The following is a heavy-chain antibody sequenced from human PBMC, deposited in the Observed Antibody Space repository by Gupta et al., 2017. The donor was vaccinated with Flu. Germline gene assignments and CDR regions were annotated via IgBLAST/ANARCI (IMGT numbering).Heavy chain of an antibody. V-gene: IGHV4-31*03. CDR3: ARAPYGSGSPYFPNFDY. J-gene: IGHJ4*02. CDR1: GGSISSGGYS. D-gene: IGHD3-10*01. Sequence: QVQLQESGPGLVKPSQTLSLTCTVSGGSISSGGYSWSWIRQHPGKGLEWIGYIYYSGSTYYNPSLKSRVTISVDTSKNQFSLKLSSVTAADTAVYYCARAPYGSGSPYFPNFDYWGQGTLVTVSS. CDR2: IYYSGST.